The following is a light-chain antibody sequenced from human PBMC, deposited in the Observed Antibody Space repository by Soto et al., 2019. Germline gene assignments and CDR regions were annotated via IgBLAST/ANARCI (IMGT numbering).Light chain of an antibody. CDR1: QIVNRNG. Sequence: EIVLTQSPDTLSLSPGERATLSCRASQIVNRNGIAWYQQKPGQAPRLLIYGASSRPGGIPDKFSGSGSGTDFSFTINRLEPEDFAVYYCQQYIKSPYTFAQGTKLEI. CDR3: QQYIKSPYT. CDR2: GAS. J-gene: IGKJ2*01. V-gene: IGKV3-20*01.